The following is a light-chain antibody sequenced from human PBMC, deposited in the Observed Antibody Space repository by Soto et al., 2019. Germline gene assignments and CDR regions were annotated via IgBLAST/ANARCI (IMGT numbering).Light chain of an antibody. CDR1: SSDVGGYNY. CDR2: EVS. J-gene: IGLJ3*02. CDR3: SSYTSSSRV. V-gene: IGLV2-14*01. Sequence: QSVLTQPASVSGSPGQSITISCTGTSSDVGGYNYVSWYQQHPGKAPKLMIYEVSNRPSGVSNRFSGSKSGNTASLTISGVQAEDESDYYCSSYTSSSRVFGGGTKLTVL.